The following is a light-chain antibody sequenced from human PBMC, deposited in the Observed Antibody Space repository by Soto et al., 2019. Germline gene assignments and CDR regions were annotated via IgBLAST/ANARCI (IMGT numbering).Light chain of an antibody. CDR3: QQYSSYSRT. J-gene: IGKJ1*01. CDR1: QSISSW. Sequence: DIQMTQSPSTLSASVGDRVTITCRASQSISSWLAWYQQKPGKAPKLLIYKASTLESGVPSRFSGSGSGTDVTLTISSLQPDDFATYYCQQYSSYSRTFGQGTTVEVK. CDR2: KAS. V-gene: IGKV1-5*03.